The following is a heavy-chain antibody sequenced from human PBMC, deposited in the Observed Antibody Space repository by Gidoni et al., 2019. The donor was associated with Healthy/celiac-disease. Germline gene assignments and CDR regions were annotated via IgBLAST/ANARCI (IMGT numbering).Heavy chain of an antibody. CDR1: GFPFSSYA. CDR2: ISGSGGST. D-gene: IGHD3-22*01. J-gene: IGHJ4*02. CDR3: ARWEHYYDSSGYYSFDY. V-gene: IGHV3-23*01. Sequence: EVQLLESGGGLVQPGGSLRLSCAASGFPFSSYAMSWVRQAPGKGLELVSAISGSGGSTYYADSVKGRFTISRDNSKNTLYLQMNSLRAEDTAVYYCARWEHYYDSSGYYSFDYWGQGTLVTVSS.